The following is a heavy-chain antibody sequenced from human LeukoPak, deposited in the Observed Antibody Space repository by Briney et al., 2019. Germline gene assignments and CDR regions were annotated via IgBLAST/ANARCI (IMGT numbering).Heavy chain of an antibody. CDR3: ARGAIQLWLIGGGYFDY. Sequence: ASVKVSCKASGYTFTGYYMHWVRQAPGQGLEWMGWINPNSGGTNYAQKFQGWVTMTRDTSISTAYMELSRLRSDDTAVYYCARGAIQLWLIGGGYFDYWGRGTLVTVSS. J-gene: IGHJ4*02. CDR2: INPNSGGT. V-gene: IGHV1-2*04. D-gene: IGHD5-18*01. CDR1: GYTFTGYY.